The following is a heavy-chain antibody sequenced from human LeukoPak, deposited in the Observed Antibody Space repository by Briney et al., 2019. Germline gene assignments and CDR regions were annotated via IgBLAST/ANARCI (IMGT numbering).Heavy chain of an antibody. V-gene: IGHV3-21*01. D-gene: IGHD3-9*01. CDR2: ISSSSYI. Sequence: GGSLRLSCAASGFTFSSYSMNWVRQAPGKGLEWVSSISSSSYIYYADSVKGRFTISRDNAKNSLYLQMNSLRAEDTAVYYCARDKGDDILTGSPCFDYWGQGTLVTVSS. CDR3: ARDKGDDILTGSPCFDY. J-gene: IGHJ4*02. CDR1: GFTFSSYS.